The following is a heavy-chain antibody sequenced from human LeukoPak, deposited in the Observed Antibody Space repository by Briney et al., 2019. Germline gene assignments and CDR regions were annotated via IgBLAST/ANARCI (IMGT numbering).Heavy chain of an antibody. CDR3: ARDGGPDSSGYQSPDY. J-gene: IGHJ4*02. Sequence: GASVTVSCKASGYTFTSYYMHWVRQAPGQGLEWMGLINPSGGSTSYAQKFQGRVTMTRDMSTSTVYMELSSLRSEDTAVYYCARDGGPDSSGYQSPDYWGQGTLVTVSS. V-gene: IGHV1-46*01. CDR2: INPSGGST. CDR1: GYTFTSYY. D-gene: IGHD3-22*01.